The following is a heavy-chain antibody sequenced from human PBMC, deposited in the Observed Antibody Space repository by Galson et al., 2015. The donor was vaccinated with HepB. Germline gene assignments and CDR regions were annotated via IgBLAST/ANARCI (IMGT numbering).Heavy chain of an antibody. J-gene: IGHJ4*02. D-gene: IGHD4/OR15-4a*01. Sequence: SVKVSCKASGYTFTTNGISWVRQALGQGLEWMGWISANSGNTKYAQNFLERVTLTRDTSTSTVYLELRNLRSDDTAAYYCARDRDYRFDYWGQGTLVTVSS. CDR1: GYTFTTNG. V-gene: IGHV1-18*04. CDR3: ARDRDYRFDY. CDR2: ISANSGNT.